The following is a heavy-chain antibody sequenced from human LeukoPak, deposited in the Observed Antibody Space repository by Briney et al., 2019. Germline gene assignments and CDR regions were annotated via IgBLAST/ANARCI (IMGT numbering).Heavy chain of an antibody. CDR2: IKQDGSEK. V-gene: IGHV3-7*04. Sequence: GGSLRLSCAASGFTFSSYWMSWVRQAPGKGLEWVANIKQDGSEKYYVDSVKGRFTISRDNAKNSLYLQMNSLRAEDTAVYYCARVVDTGSGYYYGMDVWGQGTTVTVSS. D-gene: IGHD5-18*01. J-gene: IGHJ6*02. CDR3: ARVVDTGSGYYYGMDV. CDR1: GFTFSSYW.